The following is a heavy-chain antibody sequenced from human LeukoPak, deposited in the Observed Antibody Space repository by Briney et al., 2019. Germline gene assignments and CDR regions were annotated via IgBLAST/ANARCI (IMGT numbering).Heavy chain of an antibody. D-gene: IGHD3-9*01. CDR1: GFTFSNYA. CDR2: ISGGGSST. Sequence: GGSLRLSCAASGFTFSNYAMSWVRQAPGKGLEWVSTISGGGSSTYYADSVMGRFTISRDNSRDTLYLQVNNLRADDTAVYYCAKDLASGWRAARGARGRFDTWGQGTLVTVSS. V-gene: IGHV3-23*01. CDR3: AKDLASGWRAARGARGRFDT. J-gene: IGHJ5*02.